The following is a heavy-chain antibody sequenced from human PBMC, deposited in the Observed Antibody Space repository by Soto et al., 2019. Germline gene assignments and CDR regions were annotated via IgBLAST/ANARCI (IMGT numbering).Heavy chain of an antibody. D-gene: IGHD3-10*01. CDR1: GGSISSSNW. J-gene: IGHJ4*02. CDR3: ARANTMVRGVIITSYYFDY. Sequence: SETLSLPCAVSGGSISSSNWWSWVRQPPGKGLEWIGEIYHSGSTNYNPSLKSRVTISVDKSKNQFSLKLSSVTAADTAVYYCARANTMVRGVIITSYYFDYWGQGTLVTVSS. CDR2: IYHSGST. V-gene: IGHV4-4*02.